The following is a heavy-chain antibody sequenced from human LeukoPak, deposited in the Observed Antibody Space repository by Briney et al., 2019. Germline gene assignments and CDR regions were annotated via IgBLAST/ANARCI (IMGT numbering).Heavy chain of an antibody. Sequence: GASVKVSCKASGGTFSSYAISWVRQAPGQGLEWMGRIIPILGLANYAQKFQGRVTITADKSTSTAYMELSSLRSEDTAVYYCAKELRAWSIAVGGSFDYWGQGTLVTVSS. CDR1: GGTFSSYA. J-gene: IGHJ4*02. CDR3: AKELRAWSIAVGGSFDY. V-gene: IGHV1-69*04. CDR2: IIPILGLA. D-gene: IGHD6-19*01.